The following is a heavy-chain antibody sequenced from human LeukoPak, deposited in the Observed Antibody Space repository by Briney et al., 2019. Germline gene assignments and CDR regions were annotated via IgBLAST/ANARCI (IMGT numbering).Heavy chain of an antibody. CDR3: AKARSTLFDYFDY. J-gene: IGHJ4*02. CDR2: ISWNSGSI. Sequence: PGGSLRLSCAASGFTFDDYAMHRVRQAPGKGLEWVSGISWNSGSIGYADSVKGRFTISRDNAKNSLYLQMNSLRAEDTALYYCAKARSTLFDYFDYWGQGTLVTVSS. D-gene: IGHD3-16*01. V-gene: IGHV3-9*01. CDR1: GFTFDDYA.